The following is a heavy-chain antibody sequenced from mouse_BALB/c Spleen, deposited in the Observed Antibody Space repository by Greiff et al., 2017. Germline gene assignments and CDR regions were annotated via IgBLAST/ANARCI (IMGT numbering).Heavy chain of an antibody. V-gene: IGHV5-17*02. CDR3: ARYGSIAMDY. Sequence: EVQVVESGGGLVQPGGSRKLSCAASGFTFSSFGMHWVRQAPEKGLEWVAYISSGSSTIYYADTVKGRFTISRDNPKNTLFLQMTSLRSEDTAMYYCARYGSIAMDYWGQGTSVTVSS. J-gene: IGHJ4*01. CDR1: GFTFSSFG. D-gene: IGHD1-1*01. CDR2: ISSGSSTI.